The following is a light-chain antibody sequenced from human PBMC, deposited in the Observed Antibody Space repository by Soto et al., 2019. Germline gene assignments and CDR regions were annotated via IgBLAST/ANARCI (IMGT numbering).Light chain of an antibody. J-gene: IGKJ4*01. CDR1: QSVSSN. V-gene: IGKV3-15*01. Sequence: EIVMTQSPVTLSVSPGERATLSCRASQSVSSNLVWYQQKPGQAPRLLIYGASTRATGIPARFSGSGSGTEFTLTISSLQSEDFAVYYCQQYHNWPPLTFGGGTKVEIK. CDR3: QQYHNWPPLT. CDR2: GAS.